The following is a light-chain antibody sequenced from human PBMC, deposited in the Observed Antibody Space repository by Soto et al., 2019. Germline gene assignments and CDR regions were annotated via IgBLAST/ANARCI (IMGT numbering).Light chain of an antibody. Sequence: QTVVTQSPSASASLGASVKLTCTLSSGHSSYAIAWHQQQPEKGPRYLMKLNSDGSHSKGDGIPDRFSGSSSGAERYLTISSLQSEDEADYYCQTWGTGIHWVFGGGTTLTV. CDR3: QTWGTGIHWV. J-gene: IGLJ3*02. CDR2: LNSDGSH. CDR1: SGHSSYA. V-gene: IGLV4-69*01.